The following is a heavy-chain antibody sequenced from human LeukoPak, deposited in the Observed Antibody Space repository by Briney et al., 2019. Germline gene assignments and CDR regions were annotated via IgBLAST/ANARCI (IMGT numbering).Heavy chain of an antibody. CDR3: AKDLSKSVVVIPYYFDY. CDR2: IGGSGGST. J-gene: IGHJ4*02. Sequence: PGGSLRLSCAASGFTFSSYAMSWVRQAPGKGLEWVSAIGGSGGSTYYADSVKGRFTISRDNSKNTLYLQMNSLRAEDTAVYYCAKDLSKSVVVIPYYFDYWGQGTLVTVSS. D-gene: IGHD3-22*01. CDR1: GFTFSSYA. V-gene: IGHV3-23*01.